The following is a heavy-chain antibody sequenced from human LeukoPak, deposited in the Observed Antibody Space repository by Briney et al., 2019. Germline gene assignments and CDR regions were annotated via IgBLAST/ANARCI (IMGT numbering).Heavy chain of an antibody. Sequence: TLSLTCAVSGGSISSSNWWSWVRQPPGKALEWLARIDWDNDKYYSTSLKTRLTISKDTSKNQVVLTMTNMDPVDTATYYCARGYYDTSAYIDYWGQGTLVTVSS. D-gene: IGHD3-22*01. CDR1: GGSISSSNWW. CDR2: IDWDNDK. V-gene: IGHV2-70*18. J-gene: IGHJ4*02. CDR3: ARGYYDTSAYIDY.